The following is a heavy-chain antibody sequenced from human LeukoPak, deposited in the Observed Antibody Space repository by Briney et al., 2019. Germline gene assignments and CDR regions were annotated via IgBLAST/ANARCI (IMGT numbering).Heavy chain of an antibody. V-gene: IGHV4-39*02. CDR3: ARYCSSTSCYRGILDY. CDR1: GDSISSSNYY. CDR2: IYYSGST. Sequence: PSETLSFTCTVSGDSISSSNYYWGWIRQPPGKGLEWIGSIYYSGSTYYNPSLKSRVTISVDTPKNHFSLKLSSVTAADTAVYYCARYCSSTSCYRGILDYWGQGTLVTVSS. D-gene: IGHD2-2*02. J-gene: IGHJ4*02.